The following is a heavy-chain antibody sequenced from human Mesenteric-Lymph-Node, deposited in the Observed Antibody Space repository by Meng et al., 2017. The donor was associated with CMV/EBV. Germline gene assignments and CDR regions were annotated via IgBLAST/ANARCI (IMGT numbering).Heavy chain of an antibody. J-gene: IGHJ5*02. CDR2: IFYSGSA. V-gene: IGHV4-39*02. D-gene: IGHD3-10*01. CDR1: GGSIISSGHY. CDR3: ARDTLTYSYGPGWIDP. Sequence: QLRRPESGRRLVDPSATLPPKCHVPGGSIISSGHYWGWIRQPPGKGLEWIVSIFYSGSAHYNPALESRVTISIDKPKNEFFLNLGSVTAADTAMYFCARDTLTYSYGPGWIDPWGQGTLVTVSS.